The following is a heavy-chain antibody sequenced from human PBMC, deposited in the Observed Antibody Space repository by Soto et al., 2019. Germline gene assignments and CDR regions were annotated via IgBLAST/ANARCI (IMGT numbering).Heavy chain of an antibody. CDR1: GGTFSSYA. CDR2: IIPSVGTA. J-gene: IGHJ4*02. V-gene: IGHV1-69*01. Sequence: QVQLVQSGADVKKPGSSVKVSCKASGGTFSSYAISWVRQAPGQGLEWMGGIIPSVGTAYYAQTFQGRVTITTDESTSTAYMELSSVRSEDTAVYYCARDPYVSLSPRSFDYWGQGTLVTVSS. CDR3: ARDPYVSLSPRSFDY. D-gene: IGHD3-16*01.